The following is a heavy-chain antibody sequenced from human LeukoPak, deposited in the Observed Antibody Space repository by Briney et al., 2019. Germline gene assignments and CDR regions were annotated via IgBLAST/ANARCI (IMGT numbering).Heavy chain of an antibody. CDR1: GFTFSSYA. D-gene: IGHD3-10*01. CDR2: ISYDGSNK. CDR3: ARGTFITMVRGVLIY. J-gene: IGHJ4*02. V-gene: IGHV3-30*04. Sequence: GGSLRLSCAASGFTFSSYAMHWVRQAPGKGLEWVAVISYDGSNKYYADSVKGRFTISRDNSKNTLYLQMNSLRAEDTAVYYCARGTFITMVRGVLIYWGQGTLVTVSS.